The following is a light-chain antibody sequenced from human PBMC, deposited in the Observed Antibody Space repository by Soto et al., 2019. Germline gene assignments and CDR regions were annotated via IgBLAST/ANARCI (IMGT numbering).Light chain of an antibody. J-gene: IGLJ1*01. Sequence: QSVLTQPPSVSGAPGQRVTISCTGSSSNIGAVYDVHWYQQLPGTAPKLLIYGNTNRPSGVPDRFSGSKSGTSASLAITGLQAEDEADYYCQSYDRSLSADVLGPGTKLTVL. CDR1: SSNIGAVYD. CDR2: GNT. CDR3: QSYDRSLSADV. V-gene: IGLV1-40*01.